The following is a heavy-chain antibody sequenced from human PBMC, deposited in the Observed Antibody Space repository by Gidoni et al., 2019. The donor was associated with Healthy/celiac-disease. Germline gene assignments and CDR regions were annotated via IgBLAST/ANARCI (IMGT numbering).Heavy chain of an antibody. CDR1: GFTFSSYS. Sequence: EVQLVESGGGLVKPGGSLRRSCAASGFTFSSYSMNWGRQAPGKGLEWVASISSSSSYIYYADSVKGRFTISRDNAKNSLYLQMNSLRAEDTAVYYCAILDYGDGYFQHWGKGTLVTVSS. CDR2: ISSSSSYI. J-gene: IGHJ1*01. D-gene: IGHD4-17*01. V-gene: IGHV3-21*01. CDR3: AILDYGDGYFQH.